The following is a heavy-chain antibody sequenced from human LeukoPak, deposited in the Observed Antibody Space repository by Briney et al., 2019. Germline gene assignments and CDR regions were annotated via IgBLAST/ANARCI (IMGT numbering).Heavy chain of an antibody. CDR1: GSIFSGHL. CDR2: TAYEGGEK. Sequence: PGRSLRLSCAASGSIFSGHLLHWVRQAPGKGLEWVAGTAYEGGEKYYADSVSGRFTNSRDNSDNTVYLQMNGLRLEDTAVYFCAREGDRHLTFDYWGRGTLVTVSS. V-gene: IGHV3-30*01. CDR3: AREGDRHLTFDY. D-gene: IGHD3-16*01. J-gene: IGHJ4*02.